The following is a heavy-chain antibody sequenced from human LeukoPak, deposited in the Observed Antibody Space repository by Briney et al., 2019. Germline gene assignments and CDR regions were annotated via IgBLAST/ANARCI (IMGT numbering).Heavy chain of an antibody. D-gene: IGHD5/OR15-5a*01. CDR3: ARDVYHYDY. V-gene: IGHV3-7*04. J-gene: IGHJ4*02. Sequence: GGSLRLSCAASGFTFSNYWMSWVRQAPGKGLEWVANIKKDGSEKYYVDSVKGRFTISRDNAKNSLCLQMSSLRAEDTAVYYCARDVYHYDYWGQGTPVTVSS. CDR1: GFTFSNYW. CDR2: IKKDGSEK.